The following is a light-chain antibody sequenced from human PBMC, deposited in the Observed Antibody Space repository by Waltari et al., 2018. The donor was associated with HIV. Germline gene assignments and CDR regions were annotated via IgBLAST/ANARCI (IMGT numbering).Light chain of an antibody. CDR1: LRLLYTSNNKNS. V-gene: IGKV4-1*01. Sequence: DIVMTQSPDSLAVSLGERATINCKSSLRLLYTSNNKNSLAWYQQKPGQPPKLLIYWASTRESGVPDRFSGSGSGTDFTLTISGLQAEDVAVYYCHQYHDTPLTFGGGTKVEIK. CDR3: HQYHDTPLT. CDR2: WAS. J-gene: IGKJ4*01.